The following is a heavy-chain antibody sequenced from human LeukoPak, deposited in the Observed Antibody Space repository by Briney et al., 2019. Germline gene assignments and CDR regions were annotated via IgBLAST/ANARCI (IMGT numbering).Heavy chain of an antibody. CDR2: IIPILGIA. CDR1: GGTFSNYA. J-gene: IGHJ4*02. CDR3: ARDHCSSTSCYGNVDY. Sequence: AVKVSCKPSGGTFSNYAIIGVRQAPGQGLDWMGRIIPILGIANYAKKFQGRVTSAADKSTSTAYMELSSLRSEDTAVYYCARDHCSSTSCYGNVDYWGQGTLVTVSS. D-gene: IGHD2-2*01. V-gene: IGHV1-69*04.